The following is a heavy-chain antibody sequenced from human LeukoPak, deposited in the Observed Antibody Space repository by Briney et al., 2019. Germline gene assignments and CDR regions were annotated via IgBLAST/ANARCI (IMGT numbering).Heavy chain of an antibody. J-gene: IGHJ4*02. CDR2: MWYDGSNK. D-gene: IGHD3-22*01. CDR3: ARDDRSGYYFDY. V-gene: IGHV3-33*01. CDR1: GFTFSSYG. Sequence: GGSLRLSCAASGFTFSSYGMHWVRQAPGKGLEWVAVMWYDGSNKYYADSVKGRFTISRDNSKNTLYLQMNSLRAEDTAVYYCARDDRSGYYFDYWGQGTLVTVSS.